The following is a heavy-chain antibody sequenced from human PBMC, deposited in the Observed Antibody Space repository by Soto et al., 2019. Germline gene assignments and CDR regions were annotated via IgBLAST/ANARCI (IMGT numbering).Heavy chain of an antibody. V-gene: IGHV4-39*01. Sequence: PSETLSLTCTVSGGSISSSSYYWGWIRQPPGKGLEWIGSIYYSGSTYYNPSLKSRVTISVDTSKNQFSLKLSSVTAADTAVYYCSRRPFIVVVVAATPRVASWFDPWGQGTLVTVSS. CDR3: SRRPFIVVVVAATPRVASWFDP. CDR1: GGSISSSSYY. CDR2: IYYSGST. D-gene: IGHD2-15*01. J-gene: IGHJ5*02.